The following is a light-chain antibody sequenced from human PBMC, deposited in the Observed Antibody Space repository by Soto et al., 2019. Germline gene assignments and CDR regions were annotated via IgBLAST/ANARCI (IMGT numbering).Light chain of an antibody. Sequence: DIQMTQSPSTLSTSVGDRVTITCRASQSISNWLAWYQQKPGKAPKFLISKASSLESGVPSRFSGSGSGTEFTLTISSLQADDFSTYFCQQYDSYPFTFGQGTKLEVK. J-gene: IGKJ2*01. CDR2: KAS. CDR3: QQYDSYPFT. CDR1: QSISNW. V-gene: IGKV1-5*03.